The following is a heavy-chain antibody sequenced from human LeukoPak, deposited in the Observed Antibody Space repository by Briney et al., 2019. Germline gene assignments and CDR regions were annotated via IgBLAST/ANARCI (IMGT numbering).Heavy chain of an antibody. Sequence: SETLSLTCAVSGYSISSGYYWGWIRQPPGKGLEWIGRIYTSGSTNYNPSLKSRVTMSVDTSKNQFSLKLSSVTAADTAVYFCARHSSDYYGPFVYWGQGTLVTVSS. CDR2: IYTSGST. J-gene: IGHJ4*02. D-gene: IGHD6-19*01. V-gene: IGHV4-38-2*01. CDR3: ARHSSDYYGPFVY. CDR1: GYSISSGYY.